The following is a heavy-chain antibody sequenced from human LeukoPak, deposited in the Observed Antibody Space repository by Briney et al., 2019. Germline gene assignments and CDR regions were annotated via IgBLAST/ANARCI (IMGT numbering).Heavy chain of an antibody. J-gene: IGHJ5*02. D-gene: IGHD2-2*01. Sequence: PSETLSLTCAVYGGSFSGYYWSWIRQPPGKGLEWIGYIYHSGSTYYNPSLKSRVTISVDRSKNQFSLKLSSVTAADTAVYYCARNKGVVPAAMFDPWGQGTLVTVSS. CDR1: GGSFSGYY. CDR2: IYHSGST. V-gene: IGHV4-34*01. CDR3: ARNKGVVPAAMFDP.